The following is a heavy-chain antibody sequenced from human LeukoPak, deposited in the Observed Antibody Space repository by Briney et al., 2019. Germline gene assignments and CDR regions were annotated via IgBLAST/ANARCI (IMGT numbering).Heavy chain of an antibody. V-gene: IGHV3-11*03. D-gene: IGHD5-12*01. CDR2: ISSTSSYT. CDR3: ARSYGWLPGGM. Sequence: GGSLRLSCATSGFTFSDYYMSWIRQAPGKGLEWVSYISSTSSYTNYADSVKGRFTISRDNAKNSLHLQMNSLRAEDTAVYYCARSYGWLPGGMWGQGTLVTVSS. J-gene: IGHJ4*02. CDR1: GFTFSDYY.